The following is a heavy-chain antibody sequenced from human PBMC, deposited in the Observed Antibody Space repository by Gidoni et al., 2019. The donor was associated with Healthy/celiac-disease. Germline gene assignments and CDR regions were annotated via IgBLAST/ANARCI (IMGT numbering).Heavy chain of an antibody. D-gene: IGHD1-26*01. V-gene: IGHV3-21*01. CDR2: ISSSSSYI. Sequence: EVQLVESGGGLVKPGGSLRLSCAAPGFTFSSYSMNWVRQAPGKGLEWVSSISSSSSYIYYADSVKGRFTISRDNAKNSLYLQMNSLRAEDTAVYYCARDHLTARGRNDYWGEGTLVTVSS. CDR1: GFTFSSYS. CDR3: ARDHLTARGRNDY. J-gene: IGHJ4*02.